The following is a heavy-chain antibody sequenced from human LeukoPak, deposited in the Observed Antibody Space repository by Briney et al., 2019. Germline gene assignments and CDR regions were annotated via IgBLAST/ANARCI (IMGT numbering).Heavy chain of an antibody. CDR3: AKPARTDAFDI. CDR2: ISGSGGNT. J-gene: IGHJ3*02. CDR1: GFTFSNYA. Sequence: GSPRLSCAASGFTFSNYAMNWVRQAPGKGLEWVSSISGSGGNTYYADSVKGRFTISRDNSKNTLYLQMNSLRAEDTAVYYCAKPARTDAFDIWGQGTMVTVSS. D-gene: IGHD1-14*01. V-gene: IGHV3-23*01.